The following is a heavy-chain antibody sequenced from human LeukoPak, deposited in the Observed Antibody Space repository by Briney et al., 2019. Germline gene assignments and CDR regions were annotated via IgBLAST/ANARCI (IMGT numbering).Heavy chain of an antibody. J-gene: IGHJ4*02. D-gene: IGHD5-12*01. V-gene: IGHV4-59*08. CDR2: VYYTGST. Sequence: PPETLSLTCTVSGGSISNYYWTWIRQPPGKALEWIGYVYYTGSTNYNPSLKSRVSISVDTSKNQFSLQLRSVTAADTAVYYCARKLSGDYWGQGTLVTVSS. CDR1: GGSISNYY. CDR3: ARKLSGDY.